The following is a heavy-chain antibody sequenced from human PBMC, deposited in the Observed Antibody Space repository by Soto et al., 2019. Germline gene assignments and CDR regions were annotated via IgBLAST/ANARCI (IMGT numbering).Heavy chain of an antibody. Sequence: ASVKVSCKASGYTFTNYDINWVRQAAGQGLEWMGWMNPSSANTGYAQKFQGRVTMTRDTSISTAYMELSNLGSEDTAMYYCARVEATPSPNWFDPWGQGTLVTVSS. CDR3: ARVEATPSPNWFDP. CDR1: GYTFTNYD. J-gene: IGHJ5*02. CDR2: MNPSSANT. V-gene: IGHV1-8*01.